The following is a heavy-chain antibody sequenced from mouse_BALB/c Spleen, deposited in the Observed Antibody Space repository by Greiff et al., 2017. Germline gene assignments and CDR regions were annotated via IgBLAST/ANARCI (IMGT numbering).Heavy chain of an antibody. D-gene: IGHD2-14*01. CDR1: DYSFTGYI. V-gene: IGHV1S9*01. Sequence: EVQLQQSGPELVKPGASVKISCKASDYSFTGYIMNWVKQSHGKSLEWIGEINPYNGGTSYNQKFKGKATLTVDTSSSTAYMELHSLTSEDSLVYYCAKVRRGPWFAYWGQGTLVTVSA. J-gene: IGHJ3*01. CDR2: INPYNGGT. CDR3: AKVRRGPWFAY.